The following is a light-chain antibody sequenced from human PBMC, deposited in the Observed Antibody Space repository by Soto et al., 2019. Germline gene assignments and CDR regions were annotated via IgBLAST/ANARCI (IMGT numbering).Light chain of an antibody. J-gene: IGKJ4*01. V-gene: IGKV1-6*01. CDR1: QGIRND. CDR3: LRDYVAPLT. Sequence: AIQMTQSPSSLSASVGDRVTITCRASQGIRNDLGWYQQKPGKAPKLLIYAASSLQSGVPSRFSGSGSATDFTLTISRLQPEDVATYFCLRDYVAPLTFGGATKVEIK. CDR2: AAS.